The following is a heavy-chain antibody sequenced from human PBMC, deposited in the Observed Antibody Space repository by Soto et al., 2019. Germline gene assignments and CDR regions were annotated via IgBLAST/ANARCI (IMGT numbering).Heavy chain of an antibody. V-gene: IGHV1-46*01. CDR2: INPSGGST. CDR1: GYTFTSYY. Sequence: QVQLVQSGAEVKKPGASVKVSCKASGYTFTSYYMHWVRQAPGQGLEWMGIINPSGGSTSYAQKFQGRVALTRAASTSTVYTELSSLRSEDKAGYYCALGMVRGTPGGYYYYGMDVWCQGTTVTVSS. J-gene: IGHJ6*02. CDR3: ALGMVRGTPGGYYYYGMDV. D-gene: IGHD3-10*01.